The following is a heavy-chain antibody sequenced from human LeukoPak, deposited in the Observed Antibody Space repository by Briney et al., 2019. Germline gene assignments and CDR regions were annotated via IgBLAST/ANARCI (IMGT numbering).Heavy chain of an antibody. CDR3: ARVVGRWLQLDY. CDR2: IYYSGST. Sequence: SETLSLTCTVSGGSISSSSYYWGWIRQPPGKGLEGFGSIYYSGSTYYNPSLKSRVTISVDTSKNQFSLKLSSVTAADTAVYYCARVVGRWLQLDYWGQGTLVTVSS. J-gene: IGHJ4*02. D-gene: IGHD5-24*01. V-gene: IGHV4-39*07. CDR1: GGSISSSSYY.